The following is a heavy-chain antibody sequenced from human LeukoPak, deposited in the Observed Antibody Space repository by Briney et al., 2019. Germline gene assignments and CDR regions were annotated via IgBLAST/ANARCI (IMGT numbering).Heavy chain of an antibody. CDR1: DYTFTKYG. CDR3: ATEPSRSYSFDHLDF. J-gene: IGHJ4*02. CDR2: ISVYNGNT. D-gene: IGHD5-12*01. V-gene: IGHV1-18*01. Sequence: ASVKVSCKASDYTFTKYGVSWVRQAPGQGLEWMGWISVYNGNTNYVQKFQGRVTMTTDTSTSTAYMELRSLRSDDTAIYYCATEPSRSYSFDHLDFWGLGTPVTVSS.